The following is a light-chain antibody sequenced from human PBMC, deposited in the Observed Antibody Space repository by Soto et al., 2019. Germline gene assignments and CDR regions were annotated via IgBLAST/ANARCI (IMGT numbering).Light chain of an antibody. CDR2: GTF. CDR3: LHDFKYPRT. CDR1: QGIRSK. V-gene: IGKV1-6*01. Sequence: AIQMTQSPSSLSASVGDRVTITCRASQGIRSKLGWYQQKPGKAPRLLIYGTFSLQSGVPSRFSGSGSGTYFTLTISSLQPDDFATYYFLHDFKYPRTFGQGTKVDVK. J-gene: IGKJ1*01.